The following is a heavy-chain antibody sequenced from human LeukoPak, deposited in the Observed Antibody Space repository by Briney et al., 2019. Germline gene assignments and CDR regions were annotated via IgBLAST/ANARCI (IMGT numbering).Heavy chain of an antibody. CDR1: GFSLSTSGVG. Sequence: SGPTLVNPAQTLTLTCTFSGFSLSTSGVGVGWIRQPPGKALEWLALIYWNDDERYSPSVKSRLTITKDTSKNQVVLTMTNMDPVDTATYYCAHSRAAAEYCSSTSCSYFFDYWGQGTLVTVSS. J-gene: IGHJ4*02. CDR3: AHSRAAAEYCSSTSCSYFFDY. D-gene: IGHD2-2*01. CDR2: IYWNDDE. V-gene: IGHV2-5*01.